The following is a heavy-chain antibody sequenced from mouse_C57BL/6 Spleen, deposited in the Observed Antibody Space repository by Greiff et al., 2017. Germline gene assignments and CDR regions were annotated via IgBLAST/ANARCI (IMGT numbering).Heavy chain of an antibody. V-gene: IGHV1-47*01. CDR3: ARRNYYGSIAYFDY. D-gene: IGHD1-1*01. CDR1: GYTFTTYP. Sequence: QVQLKESGAELVKPGASVKMSCKASGYTFTTYPIEWMKQTHGKSLEWIGNFHPYNDDTKYNEKFKGKATLTVEKSSSTVYLELSRLTSDDSAVYYCARRNYYGSIAYFDYWGQGTTLTVSS. J-gene: IGHJ2*01. CDR2: FHPYNDDT.